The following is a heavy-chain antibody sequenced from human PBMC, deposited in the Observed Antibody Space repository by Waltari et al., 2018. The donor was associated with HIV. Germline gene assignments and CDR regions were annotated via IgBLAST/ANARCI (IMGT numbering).Heavy chain of an antibody. CDR1: GFTFRSYS. D-gene: IGHD4-17*01. J-gene: IGHJ4*02. V-gene: IGHV3-48*01. CDR3: ARDITLTPGPDY. Sequence: EVQLVESGGGLAQRGGSLRLSCAASGFTFRSYSMNWVRQAPGKWLELISYISSSSTTIYYADSVKVRFTVSRDNAKNSLYLQMSSLRAEDTAVYYCARDITLTPGPDYWGQGTLVTVSS. CDR2: ISSSSTTI.